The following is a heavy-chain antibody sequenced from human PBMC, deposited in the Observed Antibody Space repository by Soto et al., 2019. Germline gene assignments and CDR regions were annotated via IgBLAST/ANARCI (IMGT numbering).Heavy chain of an antibody. V-gene: IGHV3-48*03. CDR1: GFTFSSYE. CDR3: AREGLGYYGMDV. D-gene: IGHD6-19*01. Sequence: PGGSLRLSCAASGFTFSSYEMDWVRQAPGKGLEWVSYISSSGSTIYCADSVKGRFTISRDNAKNSLYLQMNSLRAEDTAVYYCAREGLGYYGMDVWGQGTTVTVSS. CDR2: ISSSGSTI. J-gene: IGHJ6*02.